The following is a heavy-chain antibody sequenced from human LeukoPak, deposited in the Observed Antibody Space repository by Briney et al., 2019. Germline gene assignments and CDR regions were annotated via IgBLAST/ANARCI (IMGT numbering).Heavy chain of an antibody. CDR3: ARGAAWFNP. CDR1: GFTFSSYS. Sequence: GGSLRLSCAASGFTFSSYSMNWVRQAPGKGLEWVSYISSSGSTIYYADSVKGRFTISRDNAKNALYLQMNSLRAEDTALYYCARGAAWFNPWGQGTLVTVSS. V-gene: IGHV3-48*04. D-gene: IGHD6-13*01. CDR2: ISSSGSTI. J-gene: IGHJ5*02.